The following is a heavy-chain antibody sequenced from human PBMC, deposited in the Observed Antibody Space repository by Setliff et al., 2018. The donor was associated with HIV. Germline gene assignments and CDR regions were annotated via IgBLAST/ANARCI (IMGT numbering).Heavy chain of an antibody. Sequence: KPSETLSLTCTVSGGSINNHYWYWIRQAPGKGLEWLGYIYISGTTNYNPSLKGRVTMFLDTSKNQFSLKLTSVTAADTAVYYCARVQMAYAAFDVWGQGTMVTVSS. CDR1: GGSINNHY. CDR3: ARVQMAYAAFDV. D-gene: IGHD4-17*01. V-gene: IGHV4-4*08. CDR2: IYISGTT. J-gene: IGHJ3*01.